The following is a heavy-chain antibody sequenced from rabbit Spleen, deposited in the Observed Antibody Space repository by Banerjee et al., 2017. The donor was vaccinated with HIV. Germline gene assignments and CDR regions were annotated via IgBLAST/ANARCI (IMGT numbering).Heavy chain of an antibody. V-gene: IGHV1S45*01. CDR2: IYTGSSGIT. D-gene: IGHD4-2*01. CDR1: GFSFSSGYD. CDR3: ARDSAGREDFNL. J-gene: IGHJ4*01. Sequence: QEQLVESGGGLVKPEGSLTLTCTASGFSFSSGYDMCWVRQAPGKGLEWIGTIYTGSSGITWYATWVNGRFTISSDNAQNTRYLQLNSLTAADTATYFCARDSAGREDFNLWGQGTLVTVS.